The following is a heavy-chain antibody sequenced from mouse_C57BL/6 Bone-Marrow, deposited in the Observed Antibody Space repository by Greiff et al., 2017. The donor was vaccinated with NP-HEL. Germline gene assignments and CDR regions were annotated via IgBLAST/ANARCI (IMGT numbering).Heavy chain of an antibody. CDR2: INPGSGGT. D-gene: IGHD1-1*01. CDR3: ARPYYYGSSLDY. Sequence: VQLQQSGAELVRPGTSVKVSCKASGYAFTNYLIEWVKQRPGQGLEWIGVINPGSGGTNYNEKFKGKATLTADKSSSTAYMQLSSLTSEDSAVYFCARPYYYGSSLDYWGQGTTLTVSS. CDR1: GYAFTNYL. J-gene: IGHJ2*01. V-gene: IGHV1-54*01.